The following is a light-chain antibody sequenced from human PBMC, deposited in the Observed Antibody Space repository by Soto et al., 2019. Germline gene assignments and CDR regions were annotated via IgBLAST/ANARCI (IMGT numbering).Light chain of an antibody. V-gene: IGKV1-39*01. Sequence: DIQLNQSPSLLSASVGDRVTITCRASHDISTYLAWYQQKPGKAPKLMIYAASSLQSGVPSRFSGSGSGTDFTLTISSLQPEDFATYYCQQSYSTPRSIPFGQRRLLAV. CDR2: AAS. J-gene: IGKJ5*01. CDR1: HDISTY. CDR3: QQSYSTPRSIP.